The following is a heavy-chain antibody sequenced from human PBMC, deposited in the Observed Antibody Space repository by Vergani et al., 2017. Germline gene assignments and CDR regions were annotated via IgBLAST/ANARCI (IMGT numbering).Heavy chain of an antibody. CDR1: GFTFSTYA. CDR2: LSHDGSYK. J-gene: IGHJ4*02. CDR3: VRDRGLCAGGRCYTEAWDY. D-gene: IGHD2-2*02. V-gene: IGHV3-30-3*01. Sequence: QVRLVESGGGVVRPGRSLRLSCAASGFTFSTYAMHWVRQAPGKGLEWVAVLSHDGSYKYYADSVKGRFTISRDIAKNTLYLQVRSLRLEDTGVYHCVRDRGLCAGGRCYTEAWDYWGQGTPVTVSS.